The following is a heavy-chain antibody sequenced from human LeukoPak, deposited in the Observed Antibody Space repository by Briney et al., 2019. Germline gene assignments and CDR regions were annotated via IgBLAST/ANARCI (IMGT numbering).Heavy chain of an antibody. J-gene: IGHJ5*02. D-gene: IGHD5-24*01. CDR2: IKYDGTME. V-gene: IGHV3-7*03. CDR1: GFTLSSYW. Sequence: GGSLRLSCAASGFTLSSYWMHWVRQAPGKGLEFVAGIKYDGTMESYVDSVNGRFTISRDNAKNSLYLQMNSLRVDDTAVYYCARDLNWPGPWGQGTLVTVSS. CDR3: ARDLNWPGP.